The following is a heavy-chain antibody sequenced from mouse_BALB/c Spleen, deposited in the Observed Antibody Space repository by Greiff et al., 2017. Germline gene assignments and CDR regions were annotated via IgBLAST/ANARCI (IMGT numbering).Heavy chain of an antibody. Sequence: EVQRVESGPGLVKPSQSLSLTCTVTGYSITSDYAWNWIRQFPGNKLEWMGYISYSGSTSYNPSLKSRISITRDTSKNQFFLQLNSVTTEDTATYYCARGDYYGSSPAYWGQGTLVTVSA. V-gene: IGHV3-2*02. J-gene: IGHJ3*01. D-gene: IGHD1-1*01. CDR3: ARGDYYGSSPAY. CDR1: GYSITSDYA. CDR2: ISYSGST.